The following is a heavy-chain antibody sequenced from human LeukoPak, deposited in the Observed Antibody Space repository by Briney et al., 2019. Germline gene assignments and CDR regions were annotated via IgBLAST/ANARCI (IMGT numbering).Heavy chain of an antibody. CDR2: ISGSGGST. Sequence: PGGSLRLSCAASRFTFSSYWMSWVRQAPGKGLEWVSAISGSGGSTYYADSVKGRFTISRDNSKNTLYLQMNSLRAEDTAVYYCAKDLRLERLFDYWGQGTLVTVSS. J-gene: IGHJ4*02. D-gene: IGHD1-1*01. CDR3: AKDLRLERLFDY. V-gene: IGHV3-23*01. CDR1: RFTFSSYW.